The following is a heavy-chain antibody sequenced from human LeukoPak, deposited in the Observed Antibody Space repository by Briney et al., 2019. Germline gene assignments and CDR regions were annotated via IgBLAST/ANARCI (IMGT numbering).Heavy chain of an antibody. CDR1: GYTFTSYY. D-gene: IGHD4-11*01. V-gene: IGHV1-46*01. Sequence: GASVKVSCKASGYTFTSYYMHWVRQAPGQGLEWMGVINPSGGRTSYAQKFQGRVTMNRDRSTSKDYMEVSRLRAEDTAVYYCAKDSGPGGEWRVTTGCFDYSGQGTLVTVSS. J-gene: IGHJ4*02. CDR3: AKDSGPGGEWRVTTGCFDY. CDR2: INPSGGRT.